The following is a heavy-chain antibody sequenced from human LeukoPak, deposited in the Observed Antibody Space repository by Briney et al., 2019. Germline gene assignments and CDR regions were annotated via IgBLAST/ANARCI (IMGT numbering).Heavy chain of an antibody. J-gene: IGHJ4*02. Sequence: PSETLSLTCTVSGGSISSYYWSWIRQPPGKGLEWVSGISDGGSRTYYADSVKGRFTISRDDSKNTLYLQMNSLRAEDTAVYYCAKVQLGIGVDYWGQGTPVTVSS. CDR2: ISDGGSRT. CDR1: GGSISSYY. D-gene: IGHD7-27*01. CDR3: AKVQLGIGVDY. V-gene: IGHV3-23*01.